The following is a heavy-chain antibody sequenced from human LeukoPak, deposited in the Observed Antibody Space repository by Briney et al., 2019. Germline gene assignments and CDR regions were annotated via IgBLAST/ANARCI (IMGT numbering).Heavy chain of an antibody. Sequence: TLSLTCAVYGGSFSGYYWSWIRQPPGKALEWLARIDWDDDKYYSTSLKTRLTISKDTSKNQVVLTMTNMDPVDTATYYCATSLYDSSGYYSFDYWGQGTLVTVSS. CDR1: GGSFSGYY. J-gene: IGHJ4*02. CDR3: ATSLYDSSGYYSFDY. D-gene: IGHD3-22*01. CDR2: IDWDDDK. V-gene: IGHV2-70*11.